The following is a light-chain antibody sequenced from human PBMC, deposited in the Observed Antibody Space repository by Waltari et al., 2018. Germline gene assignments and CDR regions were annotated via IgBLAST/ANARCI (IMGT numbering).Light chain of an antibody. J-gene: IGKJ1*01. CDR2: GAS. CDR1: QSVSSSY. V-gene: IGKV3-20*01. CDR3: QQYGSSPPWT. Sequence: EIVFTQSPGTLSVSPGERATLACRASQSVSSSYLAWYQQKPGQAPRLLIYGASSRATGIPDRFSGSGSGTDFTLTISRLEPEDFAVYYCQQYGSSPPWTFGQGTKVEIK.